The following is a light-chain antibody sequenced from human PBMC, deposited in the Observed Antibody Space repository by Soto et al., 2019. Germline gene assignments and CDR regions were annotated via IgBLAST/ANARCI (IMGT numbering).Light chain of an antibody. CDR3: QSYDNSLSGPV. CDR2: ANT. J-gene: IGLJ2*01. Sequence: QSALTQPPSVSGAPGQRVTISCTGSSSNIGAGIDVHWYQKFPGTAPKLLIYANTKRPSGVPDRFSGSKSGTSASLAITGRQAEDEADYYCQSYDNSLSGPVFGGGTKLTVL. CDR1: SSNIGAGID. V-gene: IGLV1-40*01.